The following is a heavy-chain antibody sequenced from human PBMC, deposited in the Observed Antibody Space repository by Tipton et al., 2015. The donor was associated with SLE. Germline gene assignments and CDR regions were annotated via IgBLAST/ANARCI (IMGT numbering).Heavy chain of an antibody. V-gene: IGHV3-23*01. Sequence: GSLRLSCAASGFTFSTYAMNWVRQAPGKGLEWVSGISGSGGSTYYADSVKGRFTISRDNSKNTLYLQMNSLRGEDTAVYYCARERSSGYDYWGQGTLVTVSS. CDR2: ISGSGGST. J-gene: IGHJ4*02. CDR1: GFTFSTYA. D-gene: IGHD3-22*01. CDR3: ARERSSGYDY.